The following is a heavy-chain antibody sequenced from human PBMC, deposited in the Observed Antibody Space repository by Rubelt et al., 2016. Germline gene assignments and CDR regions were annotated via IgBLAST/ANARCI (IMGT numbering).Heavy chain of an antibody. CDR3: ARGPFCSGGSCYLFDY. J-gene: IGHJ4*02. CDR2: INPSGGST. V-gene: IGHV1-46*01. D-gene: IGHD2-15*01. CDR1: GYTFTSYY. Sequence: QVQLVQSGAEVKKPGASVKVSCKASGYTFTSYYMHWVRQAPGQGLEWMGIINPSGGSTSYAQKFQGRVTMTRDTSISTAYMELSRLRSDDTAVYYCARGPFCSGGSCYLFDYWGQGTLVTVSS.